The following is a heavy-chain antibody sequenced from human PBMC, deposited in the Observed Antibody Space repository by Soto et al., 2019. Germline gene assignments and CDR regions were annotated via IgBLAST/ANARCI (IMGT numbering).Heavy chain of an antibody. V-gene: IGHV1-18*01. CDR1: GYTFIMYG. CDR3: ARGGYYDNSWGKLSHYGLDV. CDR2: ISPYNDYT. D-gene: IGHD3-16*01. Sequence: QVQLAQSANEVKKPGASVRVSCKAAGYTFIMYGIAWVRQAPGQGLEWMGWISPYNDYTVYAQKFQGRVSMTADTSTRTVYMNLMGLKSDDTAVYYCARGGYYDNSWGKLSHYGLDVWGQGTSVSVSS. J-gene: IGHJ6*02.